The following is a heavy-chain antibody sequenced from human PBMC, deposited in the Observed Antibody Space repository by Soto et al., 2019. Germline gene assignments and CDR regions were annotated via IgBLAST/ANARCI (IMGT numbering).Heavy chain of an antibody. J-gene: IGHJ4*02. D-gene: IGHD4-17*01. CDR2: IYHSGST. CDR3: ARAMTTVTTLDY. Sequence: SETLSLTCAVSGGSISSGGYPWSWIRQPPGKGLEWIGYIYHSGSTYYNPSLKSRVTISVDRSKNQFSLKLSSVTAADTAVYYCARAMTTVTTLDYWGQATLVTVSS. V-gene: IGHV4-30-2*01. CDR1: GGSISSGGYP.